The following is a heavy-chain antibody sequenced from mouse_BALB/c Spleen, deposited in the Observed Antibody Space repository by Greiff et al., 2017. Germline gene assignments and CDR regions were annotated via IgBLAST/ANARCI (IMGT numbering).Heavy chain of an antibody. CDR2: INPSNGRT. J-gene: IGHJ4*01. D-gene: IGHD2-1*01. V-gene: IGHV1S81*02. CDR3: SIYYGKGMDY. CDR1: GYTFTSYW. Sequence: QQSCKASGYTFTSYWMHWVKQRPGQGLEWIGEINPSNGRTNYNEKFKSKATLTVDKSSSTAYMPLSSLTSEDSAVYYCSIYYGKGMDYWGQGTSVTVSA.